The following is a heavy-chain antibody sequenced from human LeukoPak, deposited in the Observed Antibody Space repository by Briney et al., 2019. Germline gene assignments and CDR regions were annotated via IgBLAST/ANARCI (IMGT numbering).Heavy chain of an antibody. Sequence: GASVKVSCKASGYTFTYRYLHWVRQAPGQGLEWMGWINPNSGGTNYAQKFQGRVTMTRDTSISTAYMELSRLRSDDTAVYYCARDLAYYYDSSGFSRYDAFDIWGQGTMVTVSS. CDR3: ARDLAYYYDSSGFSRYDAFDI. V-gene: IGHV1-2*02. D-gene: IGHD3-22*01. CDR2: INPNSGGT. CDR1: GYTFTYRY. J-gene: IGHJ3*02.